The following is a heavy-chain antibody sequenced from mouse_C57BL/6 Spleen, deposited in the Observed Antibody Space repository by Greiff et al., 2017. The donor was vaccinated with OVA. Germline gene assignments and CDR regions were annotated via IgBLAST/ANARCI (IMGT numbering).Heavy chain of an antibody. D-gene: IGHD2-4*01. CDR3: TRAFYDYDQAWFAY. V-gene: IGHV5-9-1*02. J-gene: IGHJ3*01. CDR1: GFTFSSYA. Sequence: EVKLVESGEGLVKPGGSLKLSCAASGFTFSSYAMSWVRQTPEKRLEWVAYISSGGDYIYYADTVKGRFTISRDNARNTLYLQMSSLKSEDTAMYYCTRAFYDYDQAWFAYWGQGTLVTVSA. CDR2: ISSGGDYI.